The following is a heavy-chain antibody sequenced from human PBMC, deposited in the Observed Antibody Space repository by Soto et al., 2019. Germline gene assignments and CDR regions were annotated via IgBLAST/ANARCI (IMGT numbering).Heavy chain of an antibody. CDR1: GFTFSSYG. CDR3: ARDWGLGSSLSVLDY. D-gene: IGHD2-21*01. J-gene: IGHJ4*02. V-gene: IGHV3-33*01. Sequence: QVQLVESGGGVVQPGRSLRLSCAASGFTFSSYGMHWVRQAPGKGLEWVAVIWYDGSNKYYADSVKGRFTISRDNSKNTLYLQMNSLRAEDTAVYYCARDWGLGSSLSVLDYWGQGTLVTVSS. CDR2: IWYDGSNK.